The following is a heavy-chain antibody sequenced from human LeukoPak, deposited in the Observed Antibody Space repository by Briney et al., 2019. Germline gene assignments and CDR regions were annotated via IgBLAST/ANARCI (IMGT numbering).Heavy chain of an antibody. CDR2: INHSGST. V-gene: IGHV4-34*01. CDR3: ARGRRLYSGNDFRHIVVGKAPGAFDY. D-gene: IGHD5-12*01. Sequence: PSETLSLTCAVYGGSFSGYYWSWIRQPPGKGLEWIGEINHSGSTNYNPSLKSRVTISVDTSKNQFSLKLSSVTAADTAVYYCARGRRLYSGNDFRHIVVGKAPGAFDYWGQGTLVTVSS. CDR1: GGSFSGYY. J-gene: IGHJ4*02.